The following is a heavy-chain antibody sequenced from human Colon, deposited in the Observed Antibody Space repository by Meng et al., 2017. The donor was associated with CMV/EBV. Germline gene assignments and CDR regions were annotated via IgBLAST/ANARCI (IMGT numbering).Heavy chain of an antibody. V-gene: IGHV3-9*03. Sequence: GGSLRLSCAASRFTFDDYAMHWVRQAPGKGLEWVSGITWNGDIIAYADSVKGRFTISRDNAKNSLYLQMNSPRTEDMALYYCAKDVSDSITSVMDVWGQGTTVTVSS. CDR1: RFTFDDYA. J-gene: IGHJ6*02. D-gene: IGHD1-14*01. CDR2: ITWNGDII. CDR3: AKDVSDSITSVMDV.